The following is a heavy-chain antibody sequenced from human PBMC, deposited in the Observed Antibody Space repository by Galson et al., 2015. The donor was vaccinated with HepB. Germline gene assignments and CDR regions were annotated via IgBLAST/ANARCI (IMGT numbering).Heavy chain of an antibody. Sequence: SETLSLTCTVSGGSISSSSYYWGWIRQPPGKGLEWIGSIYYSGSTYYNPSLKSRVTISVDTSKNQFSLKLSSVTAADTAVYYCARHFWPVVPDYYDSSGYYRVPHNWYFDLWGRGTLVTVSS. CDR1: GGSISSSSYY. CDR3: ARHFWPVVPDYYDSSGYYRVPHNWYFDL. D-gene: IGHD3-22*01. CDR2: IYYSGST. V-gene: IGHV4-39*01. J-gene: IGHJ2*01.